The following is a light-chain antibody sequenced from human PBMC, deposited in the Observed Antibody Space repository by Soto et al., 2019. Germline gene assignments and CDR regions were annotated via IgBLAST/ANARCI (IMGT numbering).Light chain of an antibody. CDR2: EVT. CDR1: SSDIGGHHF. CDR3: SSYTSSSPYV. J-gene: IGLJ1*01. Sequence: QSVLTQPASVSGSPGQSITISCTGTSSDIGGHHFVSWYQQQSGKAPKLVIYEVTDRPSGVSDRFSGSKSGNTASLTISGPQPEDEADYYCSSYTSSSPYVFGTGTKGTAL. V-gene: IGLV2-14*01.